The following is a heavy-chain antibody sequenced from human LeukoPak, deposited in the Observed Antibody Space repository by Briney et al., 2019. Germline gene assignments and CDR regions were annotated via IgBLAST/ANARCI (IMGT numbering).Heavy chain of an antibody. Sequence: PGGSLRLSCAASGFTFSSYAMHWVRQAPGKGLEWVAVISYDGSNKYYADSVKGRFTISRDNSKNTLYLQMNSLRAEDTAVYYCARDEGNSYGFGGYFDYWGQGTLVTVSS. CDR1: GFTFSSYA. CDR3: ARDEGNSYGFGGYFDY. CDR2: ISYDGSNK. J-gene: IGHJ4*02. V-gene: IGHV3-30-3*01. D-gene: IGHD5-18*01.